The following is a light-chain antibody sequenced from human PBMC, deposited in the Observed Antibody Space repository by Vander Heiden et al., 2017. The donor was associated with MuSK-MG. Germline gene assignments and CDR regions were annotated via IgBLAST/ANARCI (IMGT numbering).Light chain of an antibody. V-gene: IGKV1-13*02. CDR1: QGIGSA. CDR2: DAS. J-gene: IGKJ5*01. Sequence: AIQLTQSPSSLSASVGDRVTITCRASQGIGSALAWYQQKPGKAPNLLTYDASSLESGVPSRFSGSGSGTDFTLTISSLQPEDFATYYCQQVKSYPITFGQGTRLELK. CDR3: QQVKSYPIT.